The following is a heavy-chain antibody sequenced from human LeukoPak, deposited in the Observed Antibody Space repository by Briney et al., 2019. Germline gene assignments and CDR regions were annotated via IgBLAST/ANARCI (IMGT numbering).Heavy chain of an antibody. CDR2: IYYSGST. D-gene: IGHD3-10*01. CDR3: AREVRWFGEFYYYYYMDV. V-gene: IGHV4-39*07. Sequence: SETLSLTCTVSGGSISSSSYYWGWIRQPPGKGLEWIGSIYYSGSTYYNPSLKSRVTISVGTSKNQFSLKLSSVTAADTAVYYCAREVRWFGEFYYYYYMDVWGKGTTVTISS. J-gene: IGHJ6*03. CDR1: GGSISSSSYY.